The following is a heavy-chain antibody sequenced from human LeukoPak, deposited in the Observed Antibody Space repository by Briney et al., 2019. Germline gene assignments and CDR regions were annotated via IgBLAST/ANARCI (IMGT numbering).Heavy chain of an antibody. CDR2: IYSGGST. Sequence: PGGSLRLSCAASGFTVSSNYMSWVRQAPGKGLEWVSVIYSGGSTYYADSVKGRFTISRDNSKNTLYLQMNSLRAEDPAVYYCARDRSGKSYGFYYYYGMDVWGQGTTVTVSS. CDR1: GFTVSSNY. V-gene: IGHV3-53*01. D-gene: IGHD5-18*01. CDR3: ARDRSGKSYGFYYYYGMDV. J-gene: IGHJ6*02.